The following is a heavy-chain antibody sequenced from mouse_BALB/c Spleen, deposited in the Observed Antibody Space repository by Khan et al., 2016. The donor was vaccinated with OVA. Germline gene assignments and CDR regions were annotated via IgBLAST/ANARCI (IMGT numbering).Heavy chain of an antibody. Sequence: EVQLQESGPGLVKPSQSLSLTCTVTGYSITSDYAWNWIRQFPGNKLEWMGYIGYSGSTSYNPSLKSRISITRDTSKKQFFLQLNSVTPEATATYYCARLGPGFAYWGQGTLVTVSA. CDR2: IGYSGST. V-gene: IGHV3-2*02. CDR3: ARLGPGFAY. D-gene: IGHD4-1*01. J-gene: IGHJ3*01. CDR1: GYSITSDYA.